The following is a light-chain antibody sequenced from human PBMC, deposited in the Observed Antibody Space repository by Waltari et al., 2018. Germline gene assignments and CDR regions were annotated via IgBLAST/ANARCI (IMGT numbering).Light chain of an antibody. V-gene: IGKV3-20*01. J-gene: IGKJ4*01. CDR2: DTS. Sequence: IVLTHSPGTLSLSPGERASLSCRASQTVRATYLAWYQQKPGQAPTLAIHDTSSRATGIPDRFSGSGSGTDFSLTISSLEPEDFAVYYCQQYDISPLTFGGGTKVETK. CDR1: QTVRATY. CDR3: QQYDISPLT.